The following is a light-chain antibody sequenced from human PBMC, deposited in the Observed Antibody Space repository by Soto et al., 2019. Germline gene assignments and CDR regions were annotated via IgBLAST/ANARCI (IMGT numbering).Light chain of an antibody. CDR3: QQSYSTPPT. CDR2: AAS. J-gene: IGKJ1*01. Sequence: DIQMTQYPSARSSSFGDRVTITCRASQDITNYLAWFQQKPGKVPKRLIYAASSLQSGVPSRFSGSGSGTDFTLTISSLQNEDFATYYCQQSYSTPPTFGQGTKVDIK. CDR1: QDITNY. V-gene: IGKV1-17*03.